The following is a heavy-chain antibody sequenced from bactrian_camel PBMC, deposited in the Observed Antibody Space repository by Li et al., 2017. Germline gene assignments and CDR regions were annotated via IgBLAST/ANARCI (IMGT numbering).Heavy chain of an antibody. V-gene: IGHV3S55*01. CDR1: GFSFDDAD. D-gene: IGHD2*01. J-gene: IGHJ4*01. Sequence: VQLVESGGGSVQAGGSLTLSCVGSGFSFDDADMGWYRQGPGNDCKLVSALASYGTTYYTDSVKGRFLIDKDVARNKLLLHMNNLQPEDTAMYYCLADPSGAYFYTLKPLSESNYWGQGTQVTVS. CDR2: LASYGTT. CDR3: LADPSGAYFYTLKPLSESNY.